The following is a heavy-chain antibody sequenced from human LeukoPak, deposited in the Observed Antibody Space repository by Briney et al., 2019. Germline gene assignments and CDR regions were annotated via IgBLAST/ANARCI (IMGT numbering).Heavy chain of an antibody. J-gene: IGHJ4*02. CDR1: GYTFTSYY. Sequence: ASVKVSCKASGYTFTSYYMHWVRQAPGQGLEWMGIINPSGGSTSYAQKFQGRVTMTRDTSTSTVYMELSSLRSEDTAVYYCARVGPDTAMAPGALDYWGQGTLVTVSS. V-gene: IGHV1-46*01. D-gene: IGHD5-18*01. CDR3: ARVGPDTAMAPGALDY. CDR2: INPSGGST.